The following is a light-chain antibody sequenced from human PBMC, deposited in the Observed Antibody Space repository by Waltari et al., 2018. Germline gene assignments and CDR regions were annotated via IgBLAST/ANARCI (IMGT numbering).Light chain of an antibody. V-gene: IGKV3-20*01. CDR3: HLSGGSPRT. CDR1: QTVANTY. CDR2: GAS. Sequence: ESVLTQSPGTLSLSPGERATLSCRATQTVANTYLHWYQLKPGQAPRLLTYGASSRATGIPDRFSGSGSRTDFTLTISRLEPEDFAVYYCHLSGGSPRTFGGGTKVEIK. J-gene: IGKJ4*01.